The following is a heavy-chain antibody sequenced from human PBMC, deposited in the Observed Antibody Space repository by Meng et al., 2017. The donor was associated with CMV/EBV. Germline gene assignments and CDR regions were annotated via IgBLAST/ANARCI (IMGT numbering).Heavy chain of an antibody. J-gene: IGHJ6*02. D-gene: IGHD3-3*01. CDR2: IIPIFGTA. Sequence: KISCKGSGYSFTSYYMHWVRQAPGQGLEWMGGIIPIFGTANYAQKFQGRVTITTDESTSTAYMELSSLRSEDTAVYYCARPLTNYDFWSGYYTGGGMDVWGQGTTVTVSS. CDR1: GYSFTSYY. CDR3: ARPLTNYDFWSGYYTGGGMDV. V-gene: IGHV1-69*05.